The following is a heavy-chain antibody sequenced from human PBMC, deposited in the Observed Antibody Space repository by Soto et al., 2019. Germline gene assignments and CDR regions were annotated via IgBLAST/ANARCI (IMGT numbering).Heavy chain of an antibody. Sequence: ASVKVSCKASGYTFTGYYMHWVRQAPGQGLEWMGWINPNSGGTNYAQKFQGWVTMTRDTSISTAYMELSRLRSDDTAVYYCARGRGSGWYGAFDIWGQGTMVTVSS. CDR1: GYTFTGYY. J-gene: IGHJ3*02. V-gene: IGHV1-2*04. D-gene: IGHD6-19*01. CDR3: ARGRGSGWYGAFDI. CDR2: INPNSGGT.